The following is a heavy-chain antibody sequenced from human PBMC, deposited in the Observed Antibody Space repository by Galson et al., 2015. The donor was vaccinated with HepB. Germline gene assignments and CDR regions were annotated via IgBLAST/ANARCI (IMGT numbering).Heavy chain of an antibody. Sequence: SLRLSCAASGFTFSSYAMHWVRQAPGKGLEWVAVISYDGSNKYYADSVKGRFTISRDNSKNTLYLQMNSLRDEDTAVYYCARDQRRAAAGYYFYYGLDVWGQGTTVTVSS. CDR1: GFTFSSYA. CDR2: ISYDGSNK. J-gene: IGHJ6*02. CDR3: ARDQRRAAAGYYFYYGLDV. V-gene: IGHV3-30-3*01. D-gene: IGHD6-13*01.